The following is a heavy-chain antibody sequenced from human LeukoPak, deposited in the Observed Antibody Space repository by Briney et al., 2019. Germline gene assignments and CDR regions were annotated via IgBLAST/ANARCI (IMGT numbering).Heavy chain of an antibody. CDR2: ISYDGSNK. CDR3: ARDPIAAAGTTGDY. V-gene: IGHV3-30-3*01. Sequence: GGSLRLSCAASGFTFSSYAMHWVRQAPGKGLEWVAVISYDGSNKYYADSVKGRFTISRDNSKNTLYLQMNSPRAEDTAVYYCARDPIAAAGTTGDYWGQGTLVTVSS. J-gene: IGHJ4*02. CDR1: GFTFSSYA. D-gene: IGHD6-13*01.